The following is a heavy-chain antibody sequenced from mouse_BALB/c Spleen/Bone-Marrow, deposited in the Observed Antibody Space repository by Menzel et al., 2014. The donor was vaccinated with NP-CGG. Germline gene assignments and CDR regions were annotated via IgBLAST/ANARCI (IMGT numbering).Heavy chain of an antibody. CDR2: IRNKANGYTT. Sequence: EVQLVESGGGLVQPGGSLILSCATSGFTFTDYYMSWVRQPPGKALEWLGFIRNKANGYTTEYSASVKGRFTISRDNSQSILYLQMNTLRAEDSATYYCARDDDSPLDYWGQGTLVTVSA. CDR1: GFTFTDYY. CDR3: ARDDDSPLDY. D-gene: IGHD2-4*01. J-gene: IGHJ3*01. V-gene: IGHV7-3*02.